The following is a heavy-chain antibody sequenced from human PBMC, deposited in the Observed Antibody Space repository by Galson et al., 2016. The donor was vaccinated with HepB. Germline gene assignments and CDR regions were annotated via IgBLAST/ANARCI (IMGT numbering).Heavy chain of an antibody. CDR3: ARDGLYYDSSAYTNFDY. D-gene: IGHD3-22*01. CDR1: GYSFSGFA. CDR2: INPGNGNA. V-gene: IGHV1-3*01. J-gene: IGHJ4*02. Sequence: SVKVSCKASGYSFSGFAIHWVRQAPGQGLEWMGWINPGNGNAKYAQKLQGRVTITRDTSASTAYTELSSLISEDTAVYYCARDGLYYDSSAYTNFDYWCQGSLVAVAA.